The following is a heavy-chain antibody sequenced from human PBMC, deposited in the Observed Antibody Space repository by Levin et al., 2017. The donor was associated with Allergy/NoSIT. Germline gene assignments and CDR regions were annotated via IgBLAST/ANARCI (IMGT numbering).Heavy chain of an antibody. V-gene: IGHV3-66*01. J-gene: IGHJ4*02. CDR2: IYSGGST. Sequence: GESLKISCAASGFTVSSNYMSWVRQAPGKGLEWVSVIYSGGSTYYADSVKGRFTISRDNSKNTLYLQMNSLRAEDTAVYYCATRNWGRGKRGIGIFDYWGQGTLVTVSS. D-gene: IGHD3-16*01. CDR1: GFTVSSNY. CDR3: ATRNWGRGKRGIGIFDY.